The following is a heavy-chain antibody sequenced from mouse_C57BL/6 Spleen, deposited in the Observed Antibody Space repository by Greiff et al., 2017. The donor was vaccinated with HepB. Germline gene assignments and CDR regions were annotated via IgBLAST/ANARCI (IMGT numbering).Heavy chain of an antibody. CDR1: GYTFTSYW. Sequence: VQLQQPGAELVKPGASVKLSCKASGYTFTSYWVQWVKQRPGQGLEWIGEIDPSDSYTNYNQKFKGKATLTVDTSSSTAYMQLSSLTSEDSAVYYCARSTAHFAYWGQGTLVTVSA. D-gene: IGHD3-2*01. V-gene: IGHV1-50*01. CDR3: ARSTAHFAY. J-gene: IGHJ3*01. CDR2: IDPSDSYT.